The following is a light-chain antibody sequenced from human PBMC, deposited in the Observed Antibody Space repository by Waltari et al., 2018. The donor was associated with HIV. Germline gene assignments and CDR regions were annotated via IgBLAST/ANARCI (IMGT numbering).Light chain of an antibody. Sequence: EIVMTQSPESLAVSLGERATINCKSRQSLIYSANNKNYLAWSPQKPGKPPELLIYGASTRESGVPDRFSGSGSGTDFTLTISSLQADDVAVYYCHQYFSAPWTFGQGTKVEIK. CDR2: GAS. CDR1: QSLIYSANNKNY. V-gene: IGKV4-1*01. J-gene: IGKJ1*01. CDR3: HQYFSAPWT.